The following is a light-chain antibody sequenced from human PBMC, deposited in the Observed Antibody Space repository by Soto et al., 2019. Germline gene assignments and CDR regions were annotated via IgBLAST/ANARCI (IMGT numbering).Light chain of an antibody. CDR1: SSNIGSNV. CDR3: AAWDDSLNGHV. V-gene: IGLV1-44*01. CDR2: TTD. Sequence: QSVLTQPPSLSGTPGQRVTISCSGSSSNIGSNVVNWYQQLPGTAPRLLMYTTDQRPSGVPDRFSGSKSGTSASLAISGLQSEDEADYYCAAWDDSLNGHVFGTGTKLTVL. J-gene: IGLJ1*01.